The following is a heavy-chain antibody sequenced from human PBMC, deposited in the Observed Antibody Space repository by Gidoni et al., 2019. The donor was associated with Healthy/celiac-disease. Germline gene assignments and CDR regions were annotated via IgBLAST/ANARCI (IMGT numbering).Heavy chain of an antibody. CDR1: GGSFSGYY. V-gene: IGHV4-34*01. CDR2: INHSGST. D-gene: IGHD3-3*01. CDR3: ARVRFWELRRGTLDY. J-gene: IGHJ4*02. Sequence: QVQLQQWGAGLLKPSEPLSLTCAVSGGSFSGYYWSWIRQPPGKGLEWIGEINHSGSTNYNPSLKSRVTISVDTSKNQFSLKLSSVTAADTAVYYCARVRFWELRRGTLDYWGQGTLVTVSS.